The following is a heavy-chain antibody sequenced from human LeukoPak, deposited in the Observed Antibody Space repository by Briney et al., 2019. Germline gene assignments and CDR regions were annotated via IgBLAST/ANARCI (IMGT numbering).Heavy chain of an antibody. CDR2: IYYSGST. D-gene: IGHD3-22*01. V-gene: IGHV4-59*01. J-gene: IGHJ4*02. CDR1: GGSISSYY. CDR3: ARGGDDSSGYFPFDY. Sequence: KASETLSLTCTVSGGSISSYYWSWIRQPPGKGLEWIGYIYYSGSTNYNPSLKTRVTISVDTYKNQFSLKLSSVTAADTAVYYCARGGDDSSGYFPFDYWGQGTLVTVSS.